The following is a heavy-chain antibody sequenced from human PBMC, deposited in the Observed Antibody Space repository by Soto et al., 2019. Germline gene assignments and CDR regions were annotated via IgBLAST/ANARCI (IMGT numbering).Heavy chain of an antibody. CDR2: IYYSGST. D-gene: IGHD3-10*01. CDR3: ARGVLVYGLGLYGMDV. V-gene: IGHV4-59*01. J-gene: IGHJ6*02. CDR1: GGSISSYY. Sequence: SETLSLTCTVSGGSISSYYWSWIRQPPGKGLEWIGYIYYSGSTNYNPSLKSRVTISVDTSKNQFSLKLSSVTAADTAVYYCARGVLVYGLGLYGMDVWGQGTTVTVSS.